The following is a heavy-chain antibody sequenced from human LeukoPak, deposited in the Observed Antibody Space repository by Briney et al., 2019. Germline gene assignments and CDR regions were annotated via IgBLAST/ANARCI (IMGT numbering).Heavy chain of an antibody. CDR1: GYTFTTQG. Sequence: ASVKVSCKASGYTFTTQGIAWVRQAPGQGLEWMGWISAHNGNTNYAQSLQGRVTMTTDTSTNTAYLALRSLRSDDTAVYYCARAGYFDLWGRGTLVTVSS. CDR2: ISAHNGNT. V-gene: IGHV1-18*01. J-gene: IGHJ2*01. CDR3: ARAGYFDL.